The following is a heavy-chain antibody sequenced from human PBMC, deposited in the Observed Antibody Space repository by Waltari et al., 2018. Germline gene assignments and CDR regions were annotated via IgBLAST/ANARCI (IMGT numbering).Heavy chain of an antibody. J-gene: IGHJ4*02. V-gene: IGHV4-38-2*01. D-gene: IGHD3-22*01. Sequence: QVQLQESGPGLVKPSETLSLTCAVSGYSISSGYYWGWLRQPPGKVLEWFGSIYHSGSTYYNPSLKSRVTISVDTSKNQFSLKLSSVTAADTAVYYCASGGNYYDSSGYLSYWGQGTLVTVSS. CDR3: ASGGNYYDSSGYLSY. CDR2: IYHSGST. CDR1: GYSISSGYY.